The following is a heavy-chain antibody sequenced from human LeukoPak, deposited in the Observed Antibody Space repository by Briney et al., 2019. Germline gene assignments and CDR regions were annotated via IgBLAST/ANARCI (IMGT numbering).Heavy chain of an antibody. D-gene: IGHD1-1*01. CDR2: ISYDGSNK. Sequence: SCKASGYTFTGYYMHWVRQAPGKGLEWVAVISYDGSNKYYADSVKGRFTISRDNSKNTLYLQMNSLRAEDTAVYHCAKDWNQATDYWGQGTLVTVSS. CDR1: GYTFTGYY. CDR3: AKDWNQATDY. V-gene: IGHV3-30*18. J-gene: IGHJ4*02.